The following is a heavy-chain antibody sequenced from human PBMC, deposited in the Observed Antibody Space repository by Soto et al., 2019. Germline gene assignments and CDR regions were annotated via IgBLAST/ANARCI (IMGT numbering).Heavy chain of an antibody. CDR2: INHSGST. V-gene: IGHV4-34*01. CDR1: GGSVSGYY. CDR3: ARGWVITIN. J-gene: IGHJ4*02. D-gene: IGHD3-9*01. Sequence: SETLSLTCAAYGGSVSGYYWGWIRQPPGKGLEWIGEINHSGSTNYNPSLKSRVTISVDTSKNQFSLKLRSVTAAAQAEYYLARGWVITINWGQGPLDPVSS.